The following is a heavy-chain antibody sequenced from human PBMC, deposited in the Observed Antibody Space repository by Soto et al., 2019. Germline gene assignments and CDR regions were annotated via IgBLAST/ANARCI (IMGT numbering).Heavy chain of an antibody. CDR2: IYSSGSA. J-gene: IGHJ4*02. CDR1: AASVITTGYY. V-gene: IGHV4-39*01. Sequence: SETLSLTCSVSAASVITTGYYWGWIRQPPGRGLEWIASIYSSGSAYYNSSLKSRAVISVDTSKNQFSLKMTSVAASDTAVYYCVKHQGYSYGYLAYWSQGTLVTVSS. D-gene: IGHD5-18*01. CDR3: VKHQGYSYGYLAY.